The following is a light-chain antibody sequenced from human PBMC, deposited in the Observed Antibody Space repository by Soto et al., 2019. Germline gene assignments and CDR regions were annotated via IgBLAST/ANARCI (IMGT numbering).Light chain of an antibody. V-gene: IGLV2-14*01. Sequence: ALTQPASVSGSPGQSIIISCTGTSSDVGGYNYVSWYQQHPGKAPKLMIYEVSNRPSGVSNRFSGSKSGNTASLTISGLQAEDEADYYCSSYTSSSTYVFGTGTKVTVL. CDR1: SSDVGGYNY. J-gene: IGLJ1*01. CDR3: SSYTSSSTYV. CDR2: EVS.